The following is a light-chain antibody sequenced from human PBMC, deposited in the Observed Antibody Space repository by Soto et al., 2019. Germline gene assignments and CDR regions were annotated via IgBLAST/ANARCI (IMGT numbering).Light chain of an antibody. Sequence: EIVMTQSPGTLSLSPGERATLSCRASQSVSTNLAWYQQIPGQAPRLLFYGASTGATGIPARFSGSGSETEFTLSISSLQSEDFAVYYCQQYNNWPGTFGQGTKVEIK. CDR2: GAS. J-gene: IGKJ1*01. V-gene: IGKV3-15*01. CDR3: QQYNNWPGT. CDR1: QSVSTN.